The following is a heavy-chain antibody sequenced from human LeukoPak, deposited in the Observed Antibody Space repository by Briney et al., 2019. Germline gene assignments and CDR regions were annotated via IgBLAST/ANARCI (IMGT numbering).Heavy chain of an antibody. J-gene: IGHJ4*02. Sequence: GESLKISCRGFGYSITNYWIGWVRQMPGKGLEWMGIIYPDDSDTRYSPSFQGQVTISADKSISTAYLQWSSLKASDTAMYYCARPANPNYSSAYYYVAYWGQGTLVTVSS. CDR1: GYSITNYW. CDR2: IYPDDSDT. CDR3: ARPANPNYSSAYYYVAY. V-gene: IGHV5-51*01. D-gene: IGHD3-22*01.